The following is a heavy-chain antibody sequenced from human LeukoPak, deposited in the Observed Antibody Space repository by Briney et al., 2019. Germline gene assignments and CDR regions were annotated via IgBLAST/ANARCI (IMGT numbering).Heavy chain of an antibody. J-gene: IGHJ4*02. Sequence: PGGSLRLSCAAAGFTFDDSGMTSVRQAPGKGLEWVSGTNWNGRSTGYADSVKGRFTISRDNAKNSLYLQMNSLSAADTAVYYCAKGGWSTSLDFWGQGTLVTVSS. CDR1: GFTFDDSG. V-gene: IGHV3-20*04. D-gene: IGHD2-15*01. CDR2: TNWNGRST. CDR3: AKGGWSTSLDF.